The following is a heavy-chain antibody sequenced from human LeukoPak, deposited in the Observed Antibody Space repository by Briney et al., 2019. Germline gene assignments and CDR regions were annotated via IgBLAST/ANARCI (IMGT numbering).Heavy chain of an antibody. J-gene: IGHJ6*03. Sequence: GSLRLSCTASGFTFGDYAMSWFRQPPGKGLEWIGEINHSGSTNYNPSLKSRVTISVDTSKNQFSLKLSSVTAADTAVYYCARQVTGCSSTSCYGNYYYYMDVWGKGTTVTISS. D-gene: IGHD2-2*01. V-gene: IGHV4-34*01. CDR2: INHSGST. CDR1: GFTFGDYA. CDR3: ARQVTGCSSTSCYGNYYYYMDV.